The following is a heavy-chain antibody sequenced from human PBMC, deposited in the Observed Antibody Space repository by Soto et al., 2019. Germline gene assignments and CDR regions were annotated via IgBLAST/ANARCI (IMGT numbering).Heavy chain of an antibody. J-gene: IGHJ6*02. CDR2: INQDGGGT. CDR3: ARDIIVVVTAFNYYAMDV. Sequence: PGGSLRLSCVASGFTFISSFMGWVRQAPGKGLEWVANINQDGGGTYYADSVEGRFTISRDNAKDSLYLQMNSLRGEDTAVYYCARDIIVVVTAFNYYAMDVPGPAPTVTVFS. V-gene: IGHV3-7*03. D-gene: IGHD2-21*02. CDR1: GFTFISSF.